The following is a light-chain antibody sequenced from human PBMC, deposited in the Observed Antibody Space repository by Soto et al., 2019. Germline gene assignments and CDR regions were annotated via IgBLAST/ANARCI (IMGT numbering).Light chain of an antibody. CDR3: QQYDTPWT. CDR1: QSINNW. Sequence: DIQMTQSPSTLSASVGDRVTITCRASQSINNWLAWYQQKPGKAPKLLIYKASNLDIGVPSRFSGSGSGTEFTLTISSLQHDDSATSCRQQYDTPWTFGQGTKVEIK. V-gene: IGKV1-5*03. CDR2: KAS. J-gene: IGKJ1*01.